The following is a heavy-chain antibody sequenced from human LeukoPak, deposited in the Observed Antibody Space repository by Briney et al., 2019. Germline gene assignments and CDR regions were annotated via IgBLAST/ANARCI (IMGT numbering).Heavy chain of an antibody. Sequence: SETLSLTCNVSGGSISSGGYYWSWIRQHPGKGLEWIGYIYYSGSTYYNPSLKSRVTISVDTSKNQFSLKLSSVTAADTAVYYCARDGATVTLDPWGQGTLVTVSS. D-gene: IGHD4-17*01. CDR3: ARDGATVTLDP. V-gene: IGHV4-31*03. J-gene: IGHJ5*02. CDR2: IYYSGST. CDR1: GGSISSGGYY.